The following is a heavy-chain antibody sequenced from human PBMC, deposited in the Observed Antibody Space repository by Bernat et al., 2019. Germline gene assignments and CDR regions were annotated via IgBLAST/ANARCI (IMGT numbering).Heavy chain of an antibody. Sequence: QVQLEESGGGVVQPGRSLRLSCAASGFTFSSYGMHWVRQAPGKGLEWVAVIWYDGSNKYHADSVKGRLTISRDNSKNTLYLQMNSLRAEDTAVYYCARTRGYCSGGSCYPDAFDIWGQGTIVTVSS. D-gene: IGHD2-15*01. J-gene: IGHJ3*02. CDR2: IWYDGSNK. CDR3: ARTRGYCSGGSCYPDAFDI. CDR1: GFTFSSYG. V-gene: IGHV3-33*01.